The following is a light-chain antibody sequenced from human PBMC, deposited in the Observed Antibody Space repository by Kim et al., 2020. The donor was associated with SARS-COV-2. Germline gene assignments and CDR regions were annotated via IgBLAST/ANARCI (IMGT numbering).Light chain of an antibody. J-gene: IGLJ1*01. CDR1: SSNIGSNY. CDR3: AAWDDSLSGPHYV. CDR2: RNN. Sequence: VTISCSGSSSNIGSNYVYWYQQRPGTAPKLLIYRNNQRPSGVPDRFSGSKSGTSASLAISGLRSEDEADYYCAAWDDSLSGPHYVFGTGTKVTVL. V-gene: IGLV1-47*01.